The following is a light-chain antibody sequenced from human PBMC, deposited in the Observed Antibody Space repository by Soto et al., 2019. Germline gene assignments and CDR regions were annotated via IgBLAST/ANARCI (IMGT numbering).Light chain of an antibody. J-gene: IGLJ2*01. CDR2: LEGSGNY. CDR1: SGHSAYT. V-gene: IGLV4-60*03. CDR3: ETWDSNSVV. Sequence: QLVLTQSSSASASLGSSVKLTCTLSSGHSAYTIAWHQQQPGKAPRYLMKLEGSGNYNKGSGVPGHFSGSNSGADRYLTISNLQSEDEADYYCETWDSNSVVFGGGTKVTVL.